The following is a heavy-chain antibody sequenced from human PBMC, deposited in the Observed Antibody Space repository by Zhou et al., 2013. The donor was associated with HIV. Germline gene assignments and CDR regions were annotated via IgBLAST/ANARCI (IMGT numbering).Heavy chain of an antibody. J-gene: IGHJ5*02. Sequence: QVQLVQSGAEVKKPGSSVKVSCKASGGTFSSYAISWVRQAPGQGLEWMGRIIPILGIANYAQKFQGRVTITADKSTSTAYMELSSLRSEDTAVYYCARGVSKLRDLTYDYGDFIGWFDPGAREPWSPSPQ. CDR3: ARGVSKLRDLTYDYGDFIGWFDP. CDR1: GGTFSSYA. CDR2: IIPILGIA. D-gene: IGHD4-17*01. V-gene: IGHV1-69*04.